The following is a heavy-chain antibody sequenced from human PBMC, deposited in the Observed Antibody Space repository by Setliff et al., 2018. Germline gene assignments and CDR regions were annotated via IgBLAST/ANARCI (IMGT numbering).Heavy chain of an antibody. CDR2: IDPSDSDT. J-gene: IGHJ4*02. CDR3: ARAPEATSTSYYNPFDS. CDR1: GYNFGTYW. V-gene: IGHV5-10-1*01. Sequence: GESLKISCKGSGYNFGTYWINWVRQMPGRGLEWMGRIDPSDSDTNYNPSFQGHVTLSADKSSGTAFLQWSSLKASDTAMYYCARAPEATSTSYYNPFDSWGQGTLVTVSS. D-gene: IGHD3-10*01.